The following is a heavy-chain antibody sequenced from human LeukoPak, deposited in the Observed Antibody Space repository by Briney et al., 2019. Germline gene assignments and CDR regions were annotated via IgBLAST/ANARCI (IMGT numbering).Heavy chain of an antibody. CDR1: GFTFSSYS. D-gene: IGHD1-20*01. CDR3: ARDVNWNYCDY. V-gene: IGHV3-21*01. CDR2: ISASSSYI. Sequence: GGSLRLSCAASGFTFSSYSMNWVRQAPGKGLEWVSFISASSSYIYYADSVKGRFTISRDDAKNSLYLQMNSLRAEDTAVYYCARDVNWNYCDYWGHGTLVTVSS. J-gene: IGHJ4*01.